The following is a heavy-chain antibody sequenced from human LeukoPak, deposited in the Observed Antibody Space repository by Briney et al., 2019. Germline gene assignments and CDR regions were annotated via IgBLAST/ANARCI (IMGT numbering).Heavy chain of an antibody. CDR3: ARELCSGGSCYSGSAFDI. J-gene: IGHJ3*02. D-gene: IGHD2-15*01. V-gene: IGHV4-4*02. CDR2: IFHGGST. Sequence: SWVRQAPGQGLEWMGEIFHGGSTNYNPSLKSRVTISVDQSKNQFSLKVTSVTAADTAVYYCARELCSGGSCYSGSAFDIWGQGTMVTVSS.